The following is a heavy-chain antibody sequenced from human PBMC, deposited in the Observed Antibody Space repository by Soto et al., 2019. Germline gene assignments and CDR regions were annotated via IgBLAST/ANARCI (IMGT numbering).Heavy chain of an antibody. CDR1: GYTFTSYY. J-gene: IGHJ6*02. CDR3: ARLVTMVRGVIFCDYYYGMDV. V-gene: IGHV1-46*01. Sequence: ASVKVSCKASGYTFTSYYMHWVRQATGQGLEWMGIINPSGGSTSYAQKFQGRVTMTRDTSTSTVYMELSSLRSEDTAVYYCARLVTMVRGVIFCDYYYGMDVWGQGTTVTVSS. CDR2: INPSGGST. D-gene: IGHD3-10*01.